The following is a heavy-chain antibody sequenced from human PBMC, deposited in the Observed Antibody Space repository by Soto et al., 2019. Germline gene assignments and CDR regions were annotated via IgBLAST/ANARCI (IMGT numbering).Heavy chain of an antibody. CDR1: GGSFSCYY. CDR2: INHSGST. V-gene: IGHV4-34*01. CDR3: ASPFYDYKHYYGMDV. Sequence: PSETLSLTCAVYGGSFSCYYWSWIRQPPGKGLEWIGEINHSGSTNYNPSLKSRVTISVDTSKNQFSLKLSSVTAADTAVYYCASPFYDYKHYYGMDVWGQGTTVTVSS. D-gene: IGHD4-4*01. J-gene: IGHJ6*02.